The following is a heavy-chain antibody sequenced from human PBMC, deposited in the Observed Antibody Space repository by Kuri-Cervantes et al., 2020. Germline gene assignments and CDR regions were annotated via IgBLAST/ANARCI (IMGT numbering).Heavy chain of an antibody. D-gene: IGHD6-19*01. CDR2: IYYSGST. V-gene: IGHV4-61*01. CDR3: ARDSSGWNHFDY. Sequence: SETLSLTCAVSGYSISSGYYWGWIRQPPGKGLEWIGYIYYSGSTNYNPSLKSRVTISVDTSKNQFSLKLSSVTAADTAVYYCARDSSGWNHFDYWGQGTLVTVSS. CDR1: GYSISSGYY. J-gene: IGHJ4*02.